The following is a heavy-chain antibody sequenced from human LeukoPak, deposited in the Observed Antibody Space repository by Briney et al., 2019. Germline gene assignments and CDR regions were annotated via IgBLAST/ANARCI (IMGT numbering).Heavy chain of an antibody. D-gene: IGHD1-26*01. CDR3: ARGTTELGPTTKGDY. CDR1: GGSINSSFY. V-gene: IGHV4-39*07. Sequence: PSETLSLTCTVSGGSINSSFYWGWIRQPPGKGLEWIGSLFYRGSTYYNPSLKSRVTISLDRTKNQLSLKLSSVTAADTAVYYCARGTTELGPTTKGDYWGQGTLVIVSS. J-gene: IGHJ4*02. CDR2: LFYRGST.